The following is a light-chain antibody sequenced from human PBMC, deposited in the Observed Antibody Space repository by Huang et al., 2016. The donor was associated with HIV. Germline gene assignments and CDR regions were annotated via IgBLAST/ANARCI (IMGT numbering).Light chain of an antibody. CDR2: GAS. CDR3: QQYNNWPPIGYT. CDR1: QSVSIN. J-gene: IGKJ2*01. V-gene: IGKV3-15*01. Sequence: EIVMTQSPATLSVSPGERATLSCRASQSVSINLAWYQQKPGQAPRLLSYGASTRATGIPARFSGSGSGTEFTLTISSLQSEDFAVYYCQQYNNWPPIGYTFGQGTKLEIK.